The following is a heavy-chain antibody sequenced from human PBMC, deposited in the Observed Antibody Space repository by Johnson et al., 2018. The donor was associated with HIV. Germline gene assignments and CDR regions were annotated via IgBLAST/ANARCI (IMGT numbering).Heavy chain of an antibody. CDR1: GFTFSYYW. CDR3: ARELRIAARGLAFDI. D-gene: IGHD6-6*01. V-gene: IGHV3-7*05. Sequence: VHLVESGGGLVQPGGSLRLSCAVSGFTFSYYWMSWVRQAPGKGLEWVANIKQDGSEKYYVDSVKGRFTISRDNAKKSLYLQMNSLRAEDTAVYYCARELRIAARGLAFDIWGRGTMVTVSS. J-gene: IGHJ3*02. CDR2: IKQDGSEK.